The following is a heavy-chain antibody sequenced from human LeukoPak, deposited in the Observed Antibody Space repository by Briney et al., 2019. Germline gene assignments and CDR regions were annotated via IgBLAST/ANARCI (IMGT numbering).Heavy chain of an antibody. D-gene: IGHD3-22*01. V-gene: IGHV1-2*02. Sequence: ASVKVSCKASGYTFTGSYIHWVRQAPGQGLAWMGWINPNSGGTNYAQRFQGRVTMTRDTSISTAYMELSRLRSDDTAVYYCARGKGITMIVAHWGQGTLVTVSS. CDR3: ARGKGITMIVAH. CDR1: GYTFTGSY. J-gene: IGHJ4*02. CDR2: INPNSGGT.